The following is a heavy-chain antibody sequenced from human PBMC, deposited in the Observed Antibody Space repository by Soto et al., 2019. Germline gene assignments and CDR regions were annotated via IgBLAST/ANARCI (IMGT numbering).Heavy chain of an antibody. CDR2: LYNSGST. D-gene: IGHD2-21*02. CDR1: GGSIRSYY. J-gene: IGHJ6*02. CDR3: ARDLWGYCGTDCYPLDV. V-gene: IGHV4-59*01. Sequence: LTCTVSGGSIRSYYWSWIRQAPGKGLEWIGYLYNSGSTVYNPSLKSRVTISVDTSKNQFSLKLNSVTAADTAVYYCARDLWGYCGTDCYPLDVWGQGTTVTVSS.